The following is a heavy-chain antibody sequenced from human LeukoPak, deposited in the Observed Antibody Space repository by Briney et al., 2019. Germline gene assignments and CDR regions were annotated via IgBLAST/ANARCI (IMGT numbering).Heavy chain of an antibody. Sequence: GGSLRLSCAASGFTFSSYSMNWVRQAPGKGLEWVSYISSSCSTIYYADSVKGRFTISRDNAKNSLYLQMNSLRAEDTAVYYCAREDIVVVPAADYYYYGMDVWGQGTTVTVSS. V-gene: IGHV3-48*01. CDR1: GFTFSSYS. CDR3: AREDIVVVPAADYYYYGMDV. CDR2: ISSSCSTI. J-gene: IGHJ6*02. D-gene: IGHD2-2*01.